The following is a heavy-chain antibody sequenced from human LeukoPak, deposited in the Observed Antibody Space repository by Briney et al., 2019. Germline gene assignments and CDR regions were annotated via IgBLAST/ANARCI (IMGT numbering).Heavy chain of an antibody. CDR1: GFTFSSYS. CDR3: AKVGSTVSNYYFDY. J-gene: IGHJ4*02. Sequence: GGSLRLSCAASGFTFSSYSMNWVRQAPGKGLEWVSYISSSSSTIYYADSVKGRFTISRDNAKNSLYLQMNSLRDEDTAVYYCAKVGSTVSNYYFDYWGQGTLVTVSS. D-gene: IGHD4-11*01. V-gene: IGHV3-48*02. CDR2: ISSSSSTI.